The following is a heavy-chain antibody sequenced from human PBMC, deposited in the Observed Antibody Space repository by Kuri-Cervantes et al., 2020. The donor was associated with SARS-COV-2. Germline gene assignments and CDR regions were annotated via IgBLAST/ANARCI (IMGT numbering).Heavy chain of an antibody. V-gene: IGHV3-11*06. Sequence: GESLKISCAASGFSFSDYYMIWIRQAPGMGLEWVSYISSSTTYTNHADSVKGRFTISRDNAKNSLYLHMDSLRAEDSAVYSCARGGLCSGGSCYHYSYYMDVWGKGTTVTVSS. CDR2: ISSSTTYT. CDR3: ARGGLCSGGSCYHYSYYMDV. CDR1: GFSFSDYY. J-gene: IGHJ6*03. D-gene: IGHD2-15*01.